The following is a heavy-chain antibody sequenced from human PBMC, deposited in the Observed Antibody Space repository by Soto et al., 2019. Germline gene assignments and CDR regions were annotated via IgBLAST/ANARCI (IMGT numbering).Heavy chain of an antibody. Sequence: QVQLVESGGGVVQPGRSLRLSCAASGFTFSNYGMHWVRQAPGKGLEWVAVISYDGSNKYYADSVKGRFTISRDNSKNTLSMQMNSLRAEDTAVYYCVSSYGSIHFDYWGQGTLVTVSS. CDR3: VSSYGSIHFDY. D-gene: IGHD5-18*01. V-gene: IGHV3-30*03. J-gene: IGHJ4*02. CDR2: ISYDGSNK. CDR1: GFTFSNYG.